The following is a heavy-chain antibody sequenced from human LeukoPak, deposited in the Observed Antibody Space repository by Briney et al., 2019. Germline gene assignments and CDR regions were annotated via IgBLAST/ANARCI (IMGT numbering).Heavy chain of an antibody. J-gene: IGHJ5*02. CDR2: IIPIFGTA. Sequence: GAAVKVSCKASAGTFSSYAISWVRQAPGQGLEGMGGIIPIFGTANYAQKFQGRVTITADKSTSTAYMGLSSLRSEDTAVYYCARAPINPINWFDAWGQGTLVTVSS. V-gene: IGHV1-69*06. CDR3: ARAPINPINWFDA. CDR1: AGTFSSYA.